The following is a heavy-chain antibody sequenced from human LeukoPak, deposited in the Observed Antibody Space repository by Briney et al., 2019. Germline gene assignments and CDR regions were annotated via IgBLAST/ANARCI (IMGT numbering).Heavy chain of an antibody. Sequence: GGSLRLSCAASGFTFSSYEMNWVRQAPGKGLEWVSYISSSGSTIYYADSVKGRFTISRDNAKNSLYLQMNSLRVEDTAVYYCARTNYYYYYMDVWGKGTTVTVSS. J-gene: IGHJ6*03. V-gene: IGHV3-48*03. CDR3: ARTNYYYYYMDV. CDR1: GFTFSSYE. CDR2: ISSSGSTI.